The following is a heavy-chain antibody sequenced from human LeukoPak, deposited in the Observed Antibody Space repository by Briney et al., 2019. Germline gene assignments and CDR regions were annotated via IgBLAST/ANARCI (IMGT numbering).Heavy chain of an antibody. CDR2: INPNSGGT. D-gene: IGHD1-26*01. CDR3: ARVWEAHYYYYGMDV. CDR1: GYTFSGYY. Sequence: ASVKLSCKACGYTFSGYYMHWVRQVPGQGLEWMGWINPNSGGTNYAQKFQGRVTMTRDTSISTAYMELSRLRSDDTAVYYCARVWEAHYYYYGMDVWGQGTTVTVSS. J-gene: IGHJ6*02. V-gene: IGHV1-2*02.